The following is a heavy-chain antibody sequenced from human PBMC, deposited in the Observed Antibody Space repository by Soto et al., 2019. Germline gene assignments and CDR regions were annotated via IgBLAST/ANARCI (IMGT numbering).Heavy chain of an antibody. CDR2: INPNSGGT. CDR1: GYTFTGYY. CDR3: ARDSHYDSTPLWGYYGMDV. J-gene: IGHJ6*02. V-gene: IGHV1-2*02. D-gene: IGHD3-22*01. Sequence: QVQLVQSGAEVKKPGASVKVSCKASGYTFTGYYMHWVRQAPGQGLEWMGWINPNSGGTNYAQKFQGRVTMTRDTSISTAYMELSRLRSDDTAVYYCARDSHYDSTPLWGYYGMDVWGQGTTVTVSS.